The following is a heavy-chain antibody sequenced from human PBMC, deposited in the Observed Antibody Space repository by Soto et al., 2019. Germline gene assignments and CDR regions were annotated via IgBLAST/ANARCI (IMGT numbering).Heavy chain of an antibody. D-gene: IGHD3-22*01. V-gene: IGHV4-31*03. CDR1: GGSISSGAYY. Sequence: QVQLQESGPGLVKPSQTLSLTCTVSGGSISSGAYYWSWIRQHPGKGLEWFGYIYYQGSTSYNPSLKSRVTLSVDTSKNQFSLKLSSVTAAYTAVYYCAIYDSSGSRGFQHWGQGTLVTVSS. J-gene: IGHJ1*01. CDR3: AIYDSSGSRGFQH. CDR2: IYYQGST.